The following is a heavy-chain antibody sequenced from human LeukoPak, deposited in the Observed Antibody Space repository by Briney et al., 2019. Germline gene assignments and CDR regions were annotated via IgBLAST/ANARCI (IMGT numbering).Heavy chain of an antibody. D-gene: IGHD6-19*01. Sequence: SETLSLTCTVSGDSISSSSYYWGFIRQPPGQGLEWIGSIYYSGSTYYNASLKSRVTISVDTSKNQFSLKLSSVTAADTAVYYCARDTRDYSSGWYYFDYWGQGTLVTVSS. CDR3: ARDTRDYSSGWYYFDY. CDR1: GDSISSSSYY. V-gene: IGHV4-39*07. J-gene: IGHJ4*02. CDR2: IYYSGST.